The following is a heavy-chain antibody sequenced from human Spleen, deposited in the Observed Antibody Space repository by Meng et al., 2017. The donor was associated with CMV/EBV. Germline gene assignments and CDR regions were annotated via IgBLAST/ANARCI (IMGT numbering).Heavy chain of an antibody. D-gene: IGHD2-2*01. Sequence: SETLSLTCAIYGGSFRGYFWGWIRQPPGKGLEWIGSIYYSGSTYYNPSLKSRVIISVDTSKNQFSLKLSSVTAADTAMYYCARSGIIGLYYQNWFDPWDQGTPVTVSS. CDR3: ARSGIIGLYYQNWFDP. CDR2: IYYSGST. V-gene: IGHV4-34*01. J-gene: IGHJ5*02. CDR1: GGSFRGYF.